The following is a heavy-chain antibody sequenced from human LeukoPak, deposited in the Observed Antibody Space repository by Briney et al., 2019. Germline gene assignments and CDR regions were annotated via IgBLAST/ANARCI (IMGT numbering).Heavy chain of an antibody. Sequence: SETLSLTCTVSDSSISSYYWSWIRQPAGKGLEWIGRIYATGSTNYNPSLKSRVTMSVDTSRNQFSMTLSSMTAADTAVYYCARDGGAAAGTWGQGTLVTVSS. J-gene: IGHJ5*02. D-gene: IGHD6-13*01. CDR2: IYATGST. V-gene: IGHV4-4*07. CDR1: DSSISSYY. CDR3: ARDGGAAAGT.